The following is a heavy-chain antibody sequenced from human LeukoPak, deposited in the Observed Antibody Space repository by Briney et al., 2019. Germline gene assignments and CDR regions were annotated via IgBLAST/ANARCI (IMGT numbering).Heavy chain of an antibody. CDR3: ATRLAYCGGDCYSDAFDI. CDR1: GFTVSSNY. CDR2: IYSGGST. V-gene: IGHV3-53*01. Sequence: GGSLRLSCAASGFTVSSNYMSWVRQAPGKGLEWVSVIYSGGSTYYADSVKGRFTISRDNSKNTLYLQMNSLRAEDTAVYYCATRLAYCGGDCYSDAFDIWGQGTMVTVSS. J-gene: IGHJ3*02. D-gene: IGHD2-21*02.